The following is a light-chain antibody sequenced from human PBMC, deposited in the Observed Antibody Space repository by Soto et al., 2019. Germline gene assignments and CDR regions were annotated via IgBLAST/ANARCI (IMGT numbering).Light chain of an antibody. V-gene: IGLV2-14*03. CDR2: DIT. CDR3: SSYTTINNLGV. CDR1: SRDVGAYNF. J-gene: IGLJ3*02. Sequence: QSALTQPASMSGSPGQSITISCTGISRDVGAYNFVSWYQQHPGRAPKLIIYDITDRPSGVSSRFSGSRSGSTASLTISGLQAEDEAAYYCSSYTTINNLGVFGGGTKLTVL.